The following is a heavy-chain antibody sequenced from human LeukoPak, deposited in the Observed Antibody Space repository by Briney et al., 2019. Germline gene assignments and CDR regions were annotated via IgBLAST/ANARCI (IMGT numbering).Heavy chain of an antibody. CDR1: GFTFSNYW. CDR3: ARVGAWELQRVFEY. CDR2: IKQDGSEK. V-gene: IGHV3-7*01. J-gene: IGHJ4*02. Sequence: GPLSLSCAASGFTFSNYWMTWVRQFPGRGLEWVANIKQDGSEKYYVDSVKGRFTIFRDNAQKSLYLEMNTLRIEDTAVYYCARVGAWELQRVFEYWGQGTLVTVSS. D-gene: IGHD1-26*01.